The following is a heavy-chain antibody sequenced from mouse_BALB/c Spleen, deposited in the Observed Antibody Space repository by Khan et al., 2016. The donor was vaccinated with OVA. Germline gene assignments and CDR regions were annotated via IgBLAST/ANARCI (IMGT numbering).Heavy chain of an antibody. D-gene: IGHD2-3*01. CDR3: ARDGYSPWFAY. J-gene: IGHJ3*01. V-gene: IGHV14-1*02. Sequence: VQLKESGAELVRPGALVKLSCKASGFTITDYYMHWVKQRPEQGLVWIGRIDPENGDTIYDPKFQGKASITSDTSSNTAYLQLSSLTSEDAAVYYCARDGYSPWFAYWGQGTLVTVSA. CDR2: IDPENGDT. CDR1: GFTITDYY.